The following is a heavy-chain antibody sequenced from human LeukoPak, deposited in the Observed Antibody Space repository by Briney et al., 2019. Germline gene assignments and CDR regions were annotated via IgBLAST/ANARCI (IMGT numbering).Heavy chain of an antibody. CDR2: INHSGST. CDR3: ADPLHGDSDY. J-gene: IGHJ4*02. Sequence: PSETMSLTCAVYGGSFSGYYWSWIRQPPGKGLEWIGEINHSGSTNYNPSLKSRVTISVDTSKNQFSLKLSSVTAADKAVYYCADPLHGDSDYWGQGTLVTVSS. V-gene: IGHV4-34*01. D-gene: IGHD4-17*01. CDR1: GGSFSGYY.